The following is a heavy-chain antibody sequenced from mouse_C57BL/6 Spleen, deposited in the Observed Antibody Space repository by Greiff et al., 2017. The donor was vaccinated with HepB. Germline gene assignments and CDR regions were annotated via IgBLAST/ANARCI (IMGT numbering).Heavy chain of an antibody. V-gene: IGHV1-15*01. J-gene: IGHJ4*01. CDR2: IDPETGGT. CDR3: TRYETAQARNAMDY. Sequence: QVQLKESGAELVRPGASVTLSCKASGYTFTDYEMHWVKQTPVHGLEWIGAIDPETGGTAYNQKFKGKAILTADKSSSTAYMELRSLTSEDSAVYYCTRYETAQARNAMDYWGQGTSVTVSS. D-gene: IGHD3-2*02. CDR1: GYTFTDYE.